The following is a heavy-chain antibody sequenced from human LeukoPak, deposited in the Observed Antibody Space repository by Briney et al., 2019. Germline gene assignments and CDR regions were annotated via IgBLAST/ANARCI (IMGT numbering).Heavy chain of an antibody. CDR3: ARDPPDSSGYYRPFYYFDY. J-gene: IGHJ4*02. V-gene: IGHV3-23*01. CDR1: GFTFSSYA. Sequence: GGSLRLSCAASGFTFSSYAMSWVRQAPGKGLEWVSAISGSGGSTYYADSVKGRFTISRDNSKNTLYLQMNSLRAEDTAVYYCARDPPDSSGYYRPFYYFDYWGQGTLVTVSS. CDR2: ISGSGGST. D-gene: IGHD3-22*01.